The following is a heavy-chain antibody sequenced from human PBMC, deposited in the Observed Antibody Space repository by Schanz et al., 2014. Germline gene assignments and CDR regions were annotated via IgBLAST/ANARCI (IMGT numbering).Heavy chain of an antibody. V-gene: IGHV1-69*02. D-gene: IGHD3-9*01. CDR3: ARVQDDILTGSEYYYGMDV. Sequence: QVQLVQSGPEVKKPGSSVKVSCQAFGDTFSSYSISWVRQAPGQGLEWMGRIIPILGIANYAQKFQGRVTMTTDTSTSTAYMELRSLRSDDTAVYYCARVQDDILTGSEYYYGMDVWGQGTTXTVSS. CDR2: IIPILGIA. J-gene: IGHJ6*02. CDR1: GDTFSSYS.